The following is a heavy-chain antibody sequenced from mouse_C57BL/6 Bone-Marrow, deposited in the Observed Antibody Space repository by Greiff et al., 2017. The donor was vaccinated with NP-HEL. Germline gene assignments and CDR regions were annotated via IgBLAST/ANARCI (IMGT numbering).Heavy chain of an antibody. CDR3: ARMQDSSGYYFDY. V-gene: IGHV1-81*01. CDR1: GYTFTSYG. Sequence: QVQLKQSGAELARPGASVKLSCKASGYTFTSYGISWVKQRTGQGLEWIGEIYPRSGNTYYNEKFKGKATLTADKSSSTAYMELRSLTSEDSAVYFCARMQDSSGYYFDYWGQGTTLTVSS. J-gene: IGHJ2*01. CDR2: IYPRSGNT. D-gene: IGHD3-2*02.